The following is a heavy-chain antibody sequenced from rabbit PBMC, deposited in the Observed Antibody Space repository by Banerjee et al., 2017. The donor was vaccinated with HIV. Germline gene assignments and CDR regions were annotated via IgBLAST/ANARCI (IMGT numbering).Heavy chain of an antibody. J-gene: IGHJ3*01. D-gene: IGHD6-1*01. V-gene: IGHV1S45*01. CDR2: IYAGSSGTT. Sequence: WWVRQAPGKGLEWIARIYAGSSGTTYYASWAKGRFTISKTSSTTVTLQMTSLTAADTATYFCARAYGGSANGYALWGQGTLVTVS. CDR3: ARAYGGSANGYAL.